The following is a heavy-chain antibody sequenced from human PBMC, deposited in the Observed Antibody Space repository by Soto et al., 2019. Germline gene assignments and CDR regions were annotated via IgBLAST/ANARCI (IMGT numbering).Heavy chain of an antibody. D-gene: IGHD6-6*01. J-gene: IGHJ4*02. CDR3: ASLAMYSSSPPAFDY. V-gene: IGHV1-2*02. CDR2: INPNSGGT. CDR1: GYTFTGYY. Sequence: AASVKVSCKXSGYTFTGYYMHWVRQAPGQGLEWMGWINPNSGGTNYAQKFQGRVTTTRDTSISTAYMELSRLRSDDTAVYYCASLAMYSSSPPAFDYWGQGTLVTVSS.